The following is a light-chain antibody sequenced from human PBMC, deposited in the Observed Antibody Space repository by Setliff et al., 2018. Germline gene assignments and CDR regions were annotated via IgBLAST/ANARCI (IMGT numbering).Light chain of an antibody. V-gene: IGLV1-40*01. J-gene: IGLJ1*01. CDR1: TSGFS. CDR3: SSYITSSTPPHV. Sequence: QSVLTQPPSVSGAPGQTVSISCTGSTSGFSVHWYQQLPGAAPKLIIWTNNIRSSGVPDRFSGSKSGTSASLVITGLQPEDEADYYCSSYITSSTPPHVFGAGTKVTVL. CDR2: TNN.